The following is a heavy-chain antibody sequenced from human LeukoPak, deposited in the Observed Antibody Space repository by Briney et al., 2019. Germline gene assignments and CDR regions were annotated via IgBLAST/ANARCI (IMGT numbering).Heavy chain of an antibody. D-gene: IGHD4-17*01. Sequence: GGSLRLSCAASGFTFSRYGMHWVRQAPGKGLEWVAVISPAGSSRHHADSVEGRFTISRDNSMNTLYLQMNSLRPEDTAVYYCAKEIHDYGAVDYWGQGTLVTVSS. CDR1: GFTFSRYG. CDR2: ISPAGSSR. CDR3: AKEIHDYGAVDY. J-gene: IGHJ4*02. V-gene: IGHV3-30*18.